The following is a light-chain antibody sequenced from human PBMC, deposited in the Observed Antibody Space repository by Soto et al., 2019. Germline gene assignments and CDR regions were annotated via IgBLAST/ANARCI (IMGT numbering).Light chain of an antibody. CDR1: SSDVGAYKY. CDR3: AAWDDNLSGPV. Sequence: QSALTQPASVSGSPGQSITISCTGTSSDVGAYKYVSWYQQHPGKVPKLIMYRIDQRPSGVPDRFSGFKSGTSASLAISGLRSEDEADYYCAAWDDNLSGPVFGGGTQLTVL. CDR2: RID. J-gene: IGLJ3*02. V-gene: IGLV2-14*01.